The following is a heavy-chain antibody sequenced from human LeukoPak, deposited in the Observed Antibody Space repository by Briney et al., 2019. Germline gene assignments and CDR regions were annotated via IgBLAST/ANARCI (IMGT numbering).Heavy chain of an antibody. CDR2: IYSGGNT. CDR1: GFPVSSNY. V-gene: IGHV3-53*01. J-gene: IGHJ4*02. D-gene: IGHD3-10*01. CDR3: ARAGGSGSYSGYFDY. Sequence: PGGSLRLSCAASGFPVSSNYMSWVRQAPGKGLEWVSVIYSGGNTYYADSVKGRFTISRDNSKNTLYLQMNSLRAEDTAVYYCARAGGSGSYSGYFDYWGQGALATVSS.